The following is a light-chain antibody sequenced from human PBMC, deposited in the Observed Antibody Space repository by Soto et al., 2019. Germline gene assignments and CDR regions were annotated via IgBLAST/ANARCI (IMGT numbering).Light chain of an antibody. CDR1: QRISSN. V-gene: IGKV3-15*01. J-gene: IGKJ2*01. CDR3: QQYNIWPPYT. Sequence: EIVMTQSPATLSVSPGERATLYCKASQRISSNLAWYQQKPGQPPRLVIYGASTRTSGILASFSGSGSGTEFALTISGLHSEDFALYYCQQYNIWPPYTFGQGTNLDIK. CDR2: GAS.